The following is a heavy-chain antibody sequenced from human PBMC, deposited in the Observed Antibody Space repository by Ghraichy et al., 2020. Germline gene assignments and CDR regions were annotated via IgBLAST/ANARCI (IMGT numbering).Heavy chain of an antibody. Sequence: GGSLRLSCAASGFTFSHHYMTWVRQAPGKGLEWVANIKQDGSDKFYVDSVKGRFTISRDNAKNSLFLQMNSLRAEDTALYYCARESSSAYSAYDYWGQGTLVTVS. CDR3: ARESSSAYSAYDY. CDR1: GFTFSHHY. CDR2: IKQDGSDK. D-gene: IGHD5-12*01. J-gene: IGHJ4*02. V-gene: IGHV3-7*03.